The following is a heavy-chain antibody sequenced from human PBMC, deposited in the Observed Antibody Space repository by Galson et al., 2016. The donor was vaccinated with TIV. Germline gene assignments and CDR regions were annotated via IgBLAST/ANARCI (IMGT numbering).Heavy chain of an antibody. Sequence: SVKVSCKASGYIFRNYYMHWVRQAPGQGFQWMGRINPDSGDTTYAPNFQGKVSMTRDTSTTTVYMELSSLTSADTAVYFCARGYHFGGLGYFDCWGQGTLVTVSS. CDR3: ARGYHFGGLGYFDC. D-gene: IGHD3-16*01. CDR1: GYIFRNYY. V-gene: IGHV1-46*03. J-gene: IGHJ4*02. CDR2: INPDSGDT.